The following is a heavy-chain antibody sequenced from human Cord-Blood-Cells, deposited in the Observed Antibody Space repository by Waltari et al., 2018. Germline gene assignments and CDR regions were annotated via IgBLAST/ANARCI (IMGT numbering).Heavy chain of an antibody. CDR1: GFTFSSYA. Sequence: EVQLLESGGGLVQPGGSLRLSCAASGFTFSSYAMSWVRQATGQGLDGVSVIRGSGGSTYYADAVKGRFTISRDNSKNTLYLQMNSLRAEDTAVYYCAKGEAGATGYWGQGTLVTVSS. J-gene: IGHJ4*02. V-gene: IGHV3-23*01. CDR2: IRGSGGST. CDR3: AKGEAGATGY. D-gene: IGHD1-26*01.